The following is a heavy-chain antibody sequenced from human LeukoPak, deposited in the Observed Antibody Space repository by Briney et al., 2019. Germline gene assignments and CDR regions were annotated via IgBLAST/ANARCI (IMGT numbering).Heavy chain of an antibody. D-gene: IGHD3-10*01. CDR3: ARGNPGYFDY. V-gene: IGHV4-31*03. CDR2: IYYSGST. Sequence: PSQTLSLTCTVSGGSISNGGYYWSWIRQHPGKGLEWIGYIYYSGSTYYNPSLKSRVTISVDTSKNQFSLKLSSVTAADTAVYYCARGNPGYFDYWGQGTLVTVSS. J-gene: IGHJ4*02. CDR1: GGSISNGGYY.